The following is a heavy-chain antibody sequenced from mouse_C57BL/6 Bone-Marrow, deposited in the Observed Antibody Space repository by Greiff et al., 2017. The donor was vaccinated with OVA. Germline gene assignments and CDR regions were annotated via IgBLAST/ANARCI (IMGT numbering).Heavy chain of an antibody. D-gene: IGHD1-1*01. J-gene: IGHJ3*01. V-gene: IGHV1-19*01. CDR1: GYTFTDYY. Sequence: VQLQQSGPVLVKPGASVKMSCKASGYTFTDYYMNWVKQSHGKSLEWIGVINPYNGGTSYNQKFKGKATLTVDKSSSTAYMELNSLTSEDSAVYYCARREVYYGSSWFAYWGQGTLVTVSA. CDR3: ARREVYYGSSWFAY. CDR2: INPYNGGT.